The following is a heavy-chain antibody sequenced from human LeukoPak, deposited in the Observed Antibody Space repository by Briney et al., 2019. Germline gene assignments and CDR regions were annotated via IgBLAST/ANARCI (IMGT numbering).Heavy chain of an antibody. CDR3: ARTRYFDRLLSSPGAFDI. Sequence: GESLKISCKGSGYSFTSYWIGWVRQMPGKGLEWMGIIYPGDSDTRYSPSFQGQVTISADKSITTAYLQWSSLKASDTAMYYCARTRYFDRLLSSPGAFDIWGQGTMVTVSS. J-gene: IGHJ3*02. V-gene: IGHV5-51*01. D-gene: IGHD3-9*01. CDR2: IYPGDSDT. CDR1: GYSFTSYW.